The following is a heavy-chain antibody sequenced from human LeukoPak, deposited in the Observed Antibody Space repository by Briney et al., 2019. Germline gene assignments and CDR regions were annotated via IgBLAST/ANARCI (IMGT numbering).Heavy chain of an antibody. J-gene: IGHJ6*04. V-gene: IGHV3-48*04. Sequence: GGSLRLSCAASGFTFSSYSMNWVRQAPGKGLEWVSYISSSGSTIYYADSVKGRFTISRDNAKNSLYLQMNSLRAEDTAVYYCAELGITMIGGVWGKGTTVTASS. CDR3: AELGITMIGGV. D-gene: IGHD3-10*02. CDR1: GFTFSSYS. CDR2: ISSSGSTI.